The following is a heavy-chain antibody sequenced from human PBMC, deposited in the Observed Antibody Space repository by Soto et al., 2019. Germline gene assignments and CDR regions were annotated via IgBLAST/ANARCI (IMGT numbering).Heavy chain of an antibody. CDR2: IYHSGST. Sequence: ETLSLTCAVSGGSISSSNWWSWVRQPPGKGLEWIGEIYHSGSTNYNPSLKSRVTISVDKSKNQFSLKLSSVTAADTAVYYCARNSIAAAGMASFDSWGQGTLATVSS. CDR3: ARNSIAAAGMASFDS. D-gene: IGHD6-13*01. CDR1: GGSISSSNW. V-gene: IGHV4-4*02. J-gene: IGHJ4*02.